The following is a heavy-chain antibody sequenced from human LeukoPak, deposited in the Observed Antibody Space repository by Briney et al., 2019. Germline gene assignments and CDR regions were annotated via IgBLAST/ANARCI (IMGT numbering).Heavy chain of an antibody. CDR3: ARGRYFDWIDAFDI. Sequence: SETLSLTCTVSSDSMSSGNYYWGWIRQPPGKGLEWIGSIYYRGSTYYNPSLKSRVTIFVDTSKNQFSLKLSSVTAADTAVYYCARGRYFDWIDAFDIWGQGTMVTVSS. CDR2: IYYRGST. D-gene: IGHD3-9*01. CDR1: SDSMSSGNYY. V-gene: IGHV4-39*07. J-gene: IGHJ3*02.